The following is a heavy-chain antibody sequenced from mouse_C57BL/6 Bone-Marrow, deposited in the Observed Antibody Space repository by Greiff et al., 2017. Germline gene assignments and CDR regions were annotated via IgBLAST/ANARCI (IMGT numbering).Heavy chain of an antibody. V-gene: IGHV1-19*01. Sequence: EVQLQQSGPVLVKPGASVKMSCKASGYTFTDYYMNWVKQSHGKSLEWIGVINPYNGGTSYNQKFKGKATLTVDKSSSTAYMELNSLTSEDSAVYYCARWGNYLVYYAMDYWGQGTSVTVSS. CDR3: ARWGNYLVYYAMDY. D-gene: IGHD1-1*01. J-gene: IGHJ4*01. CDR2: INPYNGGT. CDR1: GYTFTDYY.